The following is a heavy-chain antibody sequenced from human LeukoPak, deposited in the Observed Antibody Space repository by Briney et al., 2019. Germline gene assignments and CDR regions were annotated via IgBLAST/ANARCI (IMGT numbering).Heavy chain of an antibody. D-gene: IGHD3-22*01. Sequence: SETLSLTCTVSGGSISSSSYYWSWIRQPAGKGLEWIGRIHTSVRTNYNPSLKSRVTMSVDTSKDQFSLKLSSVTAADTAVYYCARDRYYYDSSAYYYFFHYWGQGTLVTVSS. J-gene: IGHJ4*02. CDR1: GGSISSSSYY. CDR2: IHTSVRT. CDR3: ARDRYYYDSSAYYYFFHY. V-gene: IGHV4-61*02.